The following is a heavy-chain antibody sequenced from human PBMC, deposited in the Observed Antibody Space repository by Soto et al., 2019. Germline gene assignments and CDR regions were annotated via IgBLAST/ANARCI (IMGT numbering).Heavy chain of an antibody. J-gene: IGHJ4*02. D-gene: IGHD1-7*01. CDR2: INPSGGST. CDR1: GYTFTSYY. Sequence: GASVKVSCKASGYTFTSYYKHWVRQAPGQGLEWMGIINPSGGSTSYAQKFQGRVTMTRDTSTSTVYMELSSLRSEDTAVYYCARDQLELRGVTMYYFDYWGQGTLVTVSS. V-gene: IGHV1-46*03. CDR3: ARDQLELRGVTMYYFDY.